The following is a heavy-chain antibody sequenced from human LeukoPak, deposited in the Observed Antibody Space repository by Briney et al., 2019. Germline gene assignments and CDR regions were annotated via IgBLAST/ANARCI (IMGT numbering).Heavy chain of an antibody. CDR1: GYTFTSYG. J-gene: IGHJ1*01. Sequence: KVSCKASGYTFTSYGISWVRQAPGQGLEWMGRIDPSDSQTYYSPSFKGHVTISVDKSINTAYLQWSSLKASDTAMYYCARQGTLSWGQGTLVTVSS. D-gene: IGHD1-1*01. V-gene: IGHV5-10-1*01. CDR3: ARQGTLS. CDR2: IDPSDSQT.